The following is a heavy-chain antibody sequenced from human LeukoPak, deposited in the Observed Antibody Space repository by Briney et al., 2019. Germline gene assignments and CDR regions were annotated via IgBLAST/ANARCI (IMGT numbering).Heavy chain of an antibody. D-gene: IGHD2-15*01. J-gene: IGHJ2*01. CDR2: ISYDGSNK. CDR1: GFTFSSYG. V-gene: IGHV3-30*03. Sequence: QPGGSLRLSCAASGFTFSSYGMHWVRQAPGKGLEWVAVISYDGSNKYYADSVKGRFTISRDNSKNTLYLQMNSLRAEDTAVYYCVRDPQFLLELFDLWGRGTLVTVSS. CDR3: VRDPQFLLELFDL.